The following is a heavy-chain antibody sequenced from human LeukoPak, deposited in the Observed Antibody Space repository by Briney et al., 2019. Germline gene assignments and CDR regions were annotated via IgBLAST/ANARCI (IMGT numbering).Heavy chain of an antibody. J-gene: IGHJ5*02. CDR3: ARDFTIPYYYGSGSLYWFDP. CDR1: GGSFSGYY. CDR2: INHSGST. D-gene: IGHD3-10*01. Sequence: KPSETLSLTCAVYGGSFSGYYWSWIRQPPGKGLEWIGEINHSGSTNYNPSLKSRVTISVDTSKNQFSLKLSSVTAADTAVYYCARDFTIPYYYGSGSLYWFDPWGQGTLVTVSS. V-gene: IGHV4-34*01.